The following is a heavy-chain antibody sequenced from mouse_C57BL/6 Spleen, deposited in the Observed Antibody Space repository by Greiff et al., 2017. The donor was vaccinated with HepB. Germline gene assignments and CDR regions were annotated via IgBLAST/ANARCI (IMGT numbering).Heavy chain of an antibody. D-gene: IGHD1-1*01. CDR2: IYPGSGST. V-gene: IGHV1-55*01. Sequence: QVQLQQPGAELVKPGASVKMSCKASGYTFTSYWITWVKQRPGQGLEWIGDIYPGSGSTNYNEKFKSKATLTVDTSSSTAYMQLSSLTSEDSAVYYCATLYYYGSSYGYYAMDYWGQGTSVTVSS. CDR3: ATLYYYGSSYGYYAMDY. J-gene: IGHJ4*01. CDR1: GYTFTSYW.